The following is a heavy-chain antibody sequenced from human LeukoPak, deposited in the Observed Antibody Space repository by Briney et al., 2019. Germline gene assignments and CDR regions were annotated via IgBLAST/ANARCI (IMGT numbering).Heavy chain of an antibody. CDR3: AGYQTRNAVDF. D-gene: IGHD2-2*01. Sequence: SETLSLTCAVSGGSISSYYWSWIRQPPGKGLKWIAYISDLGSINYNPSLKSRVTISLDTSKNQLSLKLSSVTAADTAVYYCAGYQTRNAVDFWGQGTVVTVSS. CDR2: ISDLGSI. CDR1: GGSISSYY. V-gene: IGHV4-59*12. J-gene: IGHJ4*02.